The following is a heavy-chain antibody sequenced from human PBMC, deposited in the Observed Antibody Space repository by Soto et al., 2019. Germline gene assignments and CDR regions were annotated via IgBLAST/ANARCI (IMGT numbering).Heavy chain of an antibody. V-gene: IGHV3-23*01. J-gene: IGHJ4*02. CDR1: GFTFSSYA. CDR2: ISGSGGST. Sequence: SGGSLRLSCAASGFTFSSYAMSWVRQAPGKGLEWVSAISGSGGSTYYADSVKGRFTISRDNSKNTLYLQMNSLRAEDTAVYYCAYLEWLLEYYFDYWGQGTLVTVS. D-gene: IGHD3-3*01. CDR3: AYLEWLLEYYFDY.